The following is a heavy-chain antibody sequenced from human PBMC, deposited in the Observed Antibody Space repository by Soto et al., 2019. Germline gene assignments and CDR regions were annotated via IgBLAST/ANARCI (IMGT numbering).Heavy chain of an antibody. CDR2: INHSGST. D-gene: IGHD3-10*01. CDR1: GGSFSGYY. J-gene: IGHJ4*02. CDR3: ARLVRGVIIPDY. V-gene: IGHV4-34*01. Sequence: ASETPSLTCAVHGGSFSGYYWSWIRQPPGKGLEWIGEINHSGSTNYNPSLKSRVTISVDTSKNQFSLKLSSVTAADTAVYYCARLVRGVIIPDYWGQGTLVTVSS.